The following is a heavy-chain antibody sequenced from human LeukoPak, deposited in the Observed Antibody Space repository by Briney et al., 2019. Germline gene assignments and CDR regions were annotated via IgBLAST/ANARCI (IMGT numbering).Heavy chain of an antibody. V-gene: IGHV1-18*01. CDR3: ARDRGVHYYDSSGYYYDAFDI. Sequence: ASVKVSCKASGYTFTSYGISWVRQAPGQGLEWMGWISAYNGNTNYAQKLQGRVTMTTDTSTSTAYMELRSLRSDDTAVYYCARDRGVHYYDSSGYYYDAFDIWGQGTMVTVSS. CDR2: ISAYNGNT. D-gene: IGHD3-22*01. J-gene: IGHJ3*02. CDR1: GYTFTSYG.